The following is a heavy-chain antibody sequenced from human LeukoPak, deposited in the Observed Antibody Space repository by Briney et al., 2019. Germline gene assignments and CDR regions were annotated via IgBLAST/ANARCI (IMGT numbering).Heavy chain of an antibody. Sequence: PGGSLRLSCAASGFTFSRFGMHWVRQAPGKGLEWVAVIWYDGSNTYYADSVKGRFTISRDNSKNTLYLEMNSLRAEDTAVYYCARDYYYDSSGYWDYYFDYWGQGTLVSVSS. CDR3: ARDYYYDSSGYWDYYFDY. CDR2: IWYDGSNT. V-gene: IGHV3-33*01. D-gene: IGHD3-22*01. J-gene: IGHJ4*02. CDR1: GFTFSRFG.